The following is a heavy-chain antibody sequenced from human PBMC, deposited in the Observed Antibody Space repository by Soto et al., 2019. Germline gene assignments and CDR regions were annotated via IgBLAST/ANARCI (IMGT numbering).Heavy chain of an antibody. J-gene: IGHJ4*02. CDR1: GGTFSTYA. CDR3: ARPKGSYSSGYYYFDY. Sequence: QVQLVQSGAEVQQPGSSVKVSCKTSGGTFSTYAIYWVRQAPGQGLEWMGAIIPLFGTADYAQKFLGRVTITADESTSTAYMELSSLRSEDTAVYYCARPKGSYSSGYYYFDYWGQGTLVTVSS. CDR2: IIPLFGTA. D-gene: IGHD6-19*01. V-gene: IGHV1-69*01.